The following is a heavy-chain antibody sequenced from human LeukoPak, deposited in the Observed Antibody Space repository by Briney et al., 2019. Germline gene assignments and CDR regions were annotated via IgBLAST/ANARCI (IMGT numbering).Heavy chain of an antibody. CDR1: GGSISSGGYS. Sequence: SETLSLTCAVSGGSISSGGYSWSWIRQPPGKGLEWIGYIYHSGSTYYNPSLKSRVTISVDRSKNQFPLKLSSVTAADTAVYYCARGGGDAFDIWGQGTMVTVSS. J-gene: IGHJ3*02. V-gene: IGHV4-30-2*01. D-gene: IGHD3-10*01. CDR3: ARGGGDAFDI. CDR2: IYHSGST.